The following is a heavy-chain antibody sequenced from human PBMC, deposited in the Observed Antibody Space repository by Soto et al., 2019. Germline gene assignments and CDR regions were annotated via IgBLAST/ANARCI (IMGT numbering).Heavy chain of an antibody. J-gene: IGHJ6*02. Sequence: PGGSLRLSCAASGFTSSDAWMSWVRQAPGKGLEWVGRIKSNSDGATTDYAAPVKGRFTISRDDSTNMLYLQMSSLKTEDTAVYYCATVDRAMVRVSYHSYYYSMDVWGQGTTVTVSS. CDR2: IKSNSDGATT. V-gene: IGHV3-15*01. CDR3: ATVDRAMVRVSYHSYYYSMDV. CDR1: GFTSSDAW. D-gene: IGHD5-18*01.